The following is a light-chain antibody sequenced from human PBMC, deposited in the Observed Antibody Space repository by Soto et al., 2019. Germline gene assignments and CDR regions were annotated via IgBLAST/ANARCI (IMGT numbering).Light chain of an antibody. CDR2: EVS. CDR3: MQGTYWWT. CDR1: QSLVSTDGHTY. J-gene: IGKJ1*01. Sequence: DVVLPQPPLSLPVTLGYPASISCRSNQSLVSTDGHTYVNCFQQRPGQSPRRLICEVSNRDSRVPDRFSDSGSDTDFTLKISRVEAEDVAIYFCMQGTYWWTFGQGTKVDIK. V-gene: IGKV2-30*01.